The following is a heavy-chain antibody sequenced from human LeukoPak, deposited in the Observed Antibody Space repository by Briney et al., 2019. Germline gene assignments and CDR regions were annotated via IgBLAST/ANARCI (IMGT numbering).Heavy chain of an antibody. J-gene: IGHJ5*02. CDR1: GYTFTSYD. CDR2: IIPILGIA. CDR3: ARDYDCSSTSCFENWFDP. D-gene: IGHD2-2*01. V-gene: IGHV1-69*04. Sequence: ASVKVSCKASGYTFTSYDISWVRQAPGQGLEWMGRIIPILGIANYAQKFQGRVTITADKSTSTAYMELSSLRSEDTAVYYCARDYDCSSTSCFENWFDPWGQGTLVTVSS.